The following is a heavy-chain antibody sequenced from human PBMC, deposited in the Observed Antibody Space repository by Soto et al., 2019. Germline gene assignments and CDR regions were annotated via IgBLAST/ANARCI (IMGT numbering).Heavy chain of an antibody. CDR3: ARVGPYCGGDCYSPPP. Sequence: ETLSLTCTVSGYSIRNGYYWGWIRQPPGKGLEWIGTIYHSGSTYYNPSLKSRVTISVDASENHFSLKLSSVTAADTAVYYCARVGPYCGGDCYSPPPWGQGTLVTVSS. V-gene: IGHV4-38-2*02. D-gene: IGHD2-21*02. J-gene: IGHJ5*02. CDR2: IYHSGST. CDR1: GYSIRNGYY.